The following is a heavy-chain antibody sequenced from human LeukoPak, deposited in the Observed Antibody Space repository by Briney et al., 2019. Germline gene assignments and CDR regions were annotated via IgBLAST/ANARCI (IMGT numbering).Heavy chain of an antibody. V-gene: IGHV3-23*01. CDR3: ARDYADYVGYFFFDY. Sequence: GGSMRLSCAASGFTFNNYAMNWVRQAPGKGLEWVSSISGGGETTYYADSAKGRFTISRDNSQNTLYLQMNSLRAEDTAVYYCARDYADYVGYFFFDYWGQGTLVTVSS. CDR2: ISGGGETT. J-gene: IGHJ4*02. D-gene: IGHD4-17*01. CDR1: GFTFNNYA.